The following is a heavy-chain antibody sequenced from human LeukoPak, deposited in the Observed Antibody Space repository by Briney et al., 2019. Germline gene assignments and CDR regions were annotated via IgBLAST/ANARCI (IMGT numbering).Heavy chain of an antibody. CDR3: ARDATTLTRGAFDI. Sequence: PSETLSLTCTVSGGSISSYYWSWIRQPPGKGLEWIGYIYYSGSTNYNPSLKSRVTISVDTSKNQFSLKLSSVTAADTAVYYCARDATTLTRGAFDIWGQGTKVTVSS. D-gene: IGHD1-1*01. CDR1: GGSISSYY. J-gene: IGHJ3*02. V-gene: IGHV4-59*01. CDR2: IYYSGST.